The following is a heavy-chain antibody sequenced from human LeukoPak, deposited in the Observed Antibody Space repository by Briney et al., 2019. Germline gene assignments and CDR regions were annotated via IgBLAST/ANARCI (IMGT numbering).Heavy chain of an antibody. Sequence: GGSLRLSCAASGFTFSNAWMSWVRQAPGKGLEWVGRIKSKTDGGTTDYAAPVKGRFTISRDDSKNTLYLQMNSLKTEDTAVYYYTTDIHASSGYRDYWGQGTLVTVSS. J-gene: IGHJ4*02. V-gene: IGHV3-15*01. CDR3: TTDIHASSGYRDY. D-gene: IGHD3-22*01. CDR1: GFTFSNAW. CDR2: IKSKTDGGTT.